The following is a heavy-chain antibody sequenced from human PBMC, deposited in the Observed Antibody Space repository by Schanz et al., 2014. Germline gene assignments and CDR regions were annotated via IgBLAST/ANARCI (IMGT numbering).Heavy chain of an antibody. CDR2: ITYNGGTI. Sequence: ERLVESGGGVVQPGRSLRLSCAASGITFSSHSFNWVRQAPGKGLEWISYITYNGGTIYYADSVKGRFTISRDNAKNSLYLEMNSLRAEDTALYYCARDRRNADLDYWGQGTLVTVSS. V-gene: IGHV3-48*01. CDR1: GITFSSHS. D-gene: IGHD1-1*01. CDR3: ARDRRNADLDY. J-gene: IGHJ4*02.